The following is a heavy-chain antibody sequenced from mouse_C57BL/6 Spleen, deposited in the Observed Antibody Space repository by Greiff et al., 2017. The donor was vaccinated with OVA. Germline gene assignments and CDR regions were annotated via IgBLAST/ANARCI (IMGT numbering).Heavy chain of an antibody. CDR1: GFTFSDYG. J-gene: IGHJ2*01. V-gene: IGHV5-17*01. D-gene: IGHD2-4*01. Sequence: EVKLMESGGGLVKPGGSLKLSCAASGFTFSDYGMHWVRQAPEKGLEWVAYISSDSSSIYYADTVKGRFTISIANATHTPFLEMTSLRSKDTAMYYCAKPYDYDSYYFDYWGKGTTLTVSS. CDR2: ISSDSSSI. CDR3: AKPYDYDSYYFDY.